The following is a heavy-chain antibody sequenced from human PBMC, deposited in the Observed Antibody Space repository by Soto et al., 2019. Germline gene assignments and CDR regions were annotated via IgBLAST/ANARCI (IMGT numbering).Heavy chain of an antibody. D-gene: IGHD3-10*01. J-gene: IGHJ3*02. CDR2: INPSGGST. V-gene: IGHV1-46*01. CDR3: ARDITMVRGVIWAFDI. CDR1: GYAFTIYY. Sequence: ASVKVSCKASGYAFTIYYMHWVLQAPGQGLEWMGIINPSGGSTSYAQKFQGRVTMTRDTSTSTVYMELSSLRSEDTAVYYCARDITMVRGVIWAFDIWGQGTMVTVS.